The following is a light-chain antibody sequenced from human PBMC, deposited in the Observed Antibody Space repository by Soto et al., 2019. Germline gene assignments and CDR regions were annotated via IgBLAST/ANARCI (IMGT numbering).Light chain of an antibody. CDR2: ANI. V-gene: IGLV1-40*01. Sequence: QSVLTQPPSVSGAPGQRVTISCTGSGSNIGAGYDVHWYQQLPGTAPKLLIFANINRPSGVPDRFSGSKSGASASLAITGLRAEDDADYYCQSYDSSLSGYVFGTGTKLTVL. CDR1: GSNIGAGYD. CDR3: QSYDSSLSGYV. J-gene: IGLJ1*01.